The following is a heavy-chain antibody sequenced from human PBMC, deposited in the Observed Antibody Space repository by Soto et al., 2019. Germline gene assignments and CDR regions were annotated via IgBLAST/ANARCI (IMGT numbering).Heavy chain of an antibody. CDR3: ATPFSWSDYYHGMDV. V-gene: IGHV1-69*13. CDR2: IIPIFGTA. Sequence: GASVKVSCKASGGTFSSYAISWVRQAPGQGLEWMGGIIPIFGTANYAQKFQGRVTITADESTSTAYMELSSLRSEDTAVYYCATPFSWSDYYHGMDVWGQGTTVTVSS. J-gene: IGHJ6*02. CDR1: GGTFSSYA. D-gene: IGHD2-15*01.